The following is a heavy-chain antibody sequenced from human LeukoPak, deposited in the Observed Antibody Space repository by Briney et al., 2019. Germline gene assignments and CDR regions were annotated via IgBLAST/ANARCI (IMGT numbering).Heavy chain of an antibody. V-gene: IGHV4-59*01. CDR3: ARDGSGSYYKWFDP. CDR1: GGSMSSYY. CDR2: IYYIGST. Sequence: KPSETLSLTCTVSGGSMSSYYWSWIRQPPGEGLEWIGYIYYIGSTNYNPSLKSRVTISVDTSKNQFSLKLSSVTAADTAVYYCARDGSGSYYKWFDPWGQGTLVTVSS. D-gene: IGHD3-10*01. J-gene: IGHJ5*02.